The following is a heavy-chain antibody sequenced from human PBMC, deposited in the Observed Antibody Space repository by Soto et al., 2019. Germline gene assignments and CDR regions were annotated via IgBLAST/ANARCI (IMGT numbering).Heavy chain of an antibody. D-gene: IGHD6-19*01. CDR3: AREAYSSGWYPVSLDY. CDR2: ISTSSSNI. Sequence: EVQLVESGGGLVKPGGSLRLSCATSGFTFSSYSMNWVRQAPGKGLEWVSSISTSSSNIYFADSVKGRFTISRDNAKNSLYLQMNRLRAEDTAVYYCAREAYSSGWYPVSLDYWGQGTLVTVSS. V-gene: IGHV3-21*01. J-gene: IGHJ4*02. CDR1: GFTFSSYS.